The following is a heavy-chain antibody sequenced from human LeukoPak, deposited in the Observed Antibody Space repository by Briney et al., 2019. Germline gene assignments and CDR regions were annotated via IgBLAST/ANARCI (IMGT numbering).Heavy chain of an antibody. D-gene: IGHD3-10*01. J-gene: IGHJ4*02. CDR2: INHGGSI. Sequence: SETLSLTCAVYGGSFSGQYWGWIRQPPGKGLEWIGEINHGGSISYNASLKSRVTISLDASKNQFSLKLSSVTAADTAVYYCAGGDYHGSESYANYWGQGTLVTVSS. V-gene: IGHV4-34*01. CDR3: AGGDYHGSESYANY. CDR1: GGSFSGQY.